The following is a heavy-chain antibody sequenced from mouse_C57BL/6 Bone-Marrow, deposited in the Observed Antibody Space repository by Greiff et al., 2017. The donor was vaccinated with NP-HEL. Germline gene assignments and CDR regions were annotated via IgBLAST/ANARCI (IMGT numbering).Heavy chain of an antibody. CDR3: AGRGLYYNWFAY. Sequence: VQLQQPGTELVKPGASVTLSCKASGYTFTSYWMHWVKQRPGQGLEWIGNINPSNGGTNYNEKFKSKATLTVDKSSSTAFMQVSSRTSEESAVDYCAGRGLYYNWFAYGGQGTLVTVSA. D-gene: IGHD2-12*01. CDR2: INPSNGGT. J-gene: IGHJ3*01. V-gene: IGHV1-53*01. CDR1: GYTFTSYW.